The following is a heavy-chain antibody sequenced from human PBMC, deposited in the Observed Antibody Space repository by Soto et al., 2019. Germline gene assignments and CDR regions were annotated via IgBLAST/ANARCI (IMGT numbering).Heavy chain of an antibody. CDR3: ARHYYDILTGYYSWFDP. Sequence: PSETLSLTCSVSGGSISNYYWSWIRQPPGKGLEWIGYSHYSGSTNYNPSFKSRVTISVDTSKNQFSLKLSSVTAADTAVYYCARHYYDILTGYYSWFDPWGQGTLVTVSS. CDR1: GGSISNYY. CDR2: SHYSGST. V-gene: IGHV4-59*08. J-gene: IGHJ5*02. D-gene: IGHD3-9*01.